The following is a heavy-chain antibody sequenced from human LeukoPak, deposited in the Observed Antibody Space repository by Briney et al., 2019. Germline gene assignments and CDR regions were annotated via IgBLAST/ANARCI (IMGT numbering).Heavy chain of an antibody. V-gene: IGHV3-21*01. CDR3: ARCSGVFGSSDY. CDR2: ISSGTGSYI. Sequence: PGGSLRLSCAASGFSFGNCSMNWVRQAPGKGLEWVSTISSGTGSYIYYADSVRGRFTISRDNAKNSLYLQMNSLRAEDTAVYYCARCSGVFGSSDYWGQGTLVTVSS. CDR1: GFSFGNCS. J-gene: IGHJ4*02. D-gene: IGHD6-6*01.